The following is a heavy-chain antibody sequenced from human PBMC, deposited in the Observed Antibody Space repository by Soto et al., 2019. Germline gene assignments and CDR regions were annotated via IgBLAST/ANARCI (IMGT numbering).Heavy chain of an antibody. D-gene: IGHD6-13*01. CDR3: AKDRDSSSWYGVNWFDP. J-gene: IGHJ5*02. Sequence: GGSLRLSCAASGFTFSSYAMSWVRQAPGKGLEWVSAISGSGGSTYYADSVKGRFTISRDNSKNTLYLQMNSLRAEDTAVYYCAKDRDSSSWYGVNWFDPWGQGTLVTVSS. CDR2: ISGSGGST. CDR1: GFTFSSYA. V-gene: IGHV3-23*01.